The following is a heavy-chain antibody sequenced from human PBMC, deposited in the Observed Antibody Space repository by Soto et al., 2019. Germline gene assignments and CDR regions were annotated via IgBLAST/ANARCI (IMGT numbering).Heavy chain of an antibody. J-gene: IGHJ4*02. Sequence: QVQLVQSGAEVKKPGALVKVSCKASGYTFTSYAMHWVRQAPGQRLEWMGWINAGNGNTKYSQKFQGRVTITRDTSASTAYMELSSLRSEDTAVYYCARDRWEMDFWSGYPDYWGQGTLVTVSS. CDR1: GYTFTSYA. V-gene: IGHV1-3*01. CDR3: ARDRWEMDFWSGYPDY. D-gene: IGHD3-3*01. CDR2: INAGNGNT.